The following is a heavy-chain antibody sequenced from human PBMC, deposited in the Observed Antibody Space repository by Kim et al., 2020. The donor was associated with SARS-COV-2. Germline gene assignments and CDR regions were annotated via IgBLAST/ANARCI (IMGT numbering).Heavy chain of an antibody. CDR3: AKGVGAVSANFDF. V-gene: IGHV3-23*05. J-gene: IGHJ4*02. Sequence: ADSVKGRFTISNDNSKNTLYLQMNSLRAEDTAVYYCAKGVGAVSANFDFWGQGTLVTVSS. D-gene: IGHD2-21*02.